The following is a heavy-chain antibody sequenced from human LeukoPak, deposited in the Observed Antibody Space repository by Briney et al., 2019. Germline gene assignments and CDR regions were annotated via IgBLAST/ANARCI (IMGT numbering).Heavy chain of an antibody. CDR2: INQGGSVK. Sequence: PGGSLRLSCAASGFTFRSYWMSWVRQAPGKGLEWVANINQGGSVKYYVDSVKGRFTTSRDDAKNSLYVQMNSLRDEDTAVYYCARVGYSGWNLEYWGQGTLVTVSS. J-gene: IGHJ4*02. CDR1: GFTFRSYW. D-gene: IGHD5-12*01. CDR3: ARVGYSGWNLEY. V-gene: IGHV3-7*01.